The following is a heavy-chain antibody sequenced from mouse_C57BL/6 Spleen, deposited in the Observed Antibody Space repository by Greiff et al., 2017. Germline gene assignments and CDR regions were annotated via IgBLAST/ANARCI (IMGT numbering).Heavy chain of an antibody. CDR3: ARSALPNWVFDY. J-gene: IGHJ2*01. CDR2: IDPTSGGT. Sequence: QVQLQQPGAELVKPGASVKLSCKASGYTFTSYWMHWVKQRPGRGLAWIGRIDPTSGGTKYNEKFKSKATLTVDKPSSTAYMQLSSLTSEDSAVYYCARSALPNWVFDYWGQGTTLTVSS. D-gene: IGHD4-1*01. V-gene: IGHV1-72*01. CDR1: GYTFTSYW.